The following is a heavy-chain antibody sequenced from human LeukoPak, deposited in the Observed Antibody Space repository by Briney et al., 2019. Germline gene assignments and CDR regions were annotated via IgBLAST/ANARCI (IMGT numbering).Heavy chain of an antibody. CDR1: GGSVNNYY. V-gene: IGHV4-59*08. Sequence: SETLPLTCTVSGGSVNNYYWSWIRQPPGKGLDWIGYIYRGSTKYNPSLKSRVTISMDTSQNQISLRLLSVTAADTAVYYCAGHAAISAAGTAPFDNWGQGTLVTVSS. D-gene: IGHD6-13*01. CDR3: AGHAAISAAGTAPFDN. CDR2: IYRGST. J-gene: IGHJ4*02.